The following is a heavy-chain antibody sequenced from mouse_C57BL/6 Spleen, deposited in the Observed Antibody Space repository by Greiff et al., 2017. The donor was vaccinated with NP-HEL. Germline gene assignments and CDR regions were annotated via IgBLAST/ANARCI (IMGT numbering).Heavy chain of an antibody. Sequence: QVQLQQSGPELVKPGASVKISCKASGYAFSSSWMNWVKQRPGKGLEWIGRIYPGDGDTNYNGKFKGKATLTADKSSSTAYMQLSSLTSEDSAVYFCARERRVDRGLDYWGQGTTLTVSS. J-gene: IGHJ2*01. CDR1: GYAFSSSW. CDR2: IYPGDGDT. D-gene: IGHD3-2*01. V-gene: IGHV1-82*01. CDR3: ARERRVDRGLDY.